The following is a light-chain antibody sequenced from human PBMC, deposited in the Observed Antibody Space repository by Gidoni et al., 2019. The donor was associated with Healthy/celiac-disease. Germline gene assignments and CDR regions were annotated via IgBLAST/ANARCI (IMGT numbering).Light chain of an antibody. Sequence: EIVLTQSPATLSLSPGERATLSCRASQSVSSYLAWYQQKPGQAPRLLIYDASNRATGIPARFSGSGSGTDFTLTIGSLEPEDFAVYYCQQRSNWRFGQGTKVEIK. CDR3: QQRSNWR. V-gene: IGKV3-11*01. CDR1: QSVSSY. J-gene: IGKJ1*01. CDR2: DAS.